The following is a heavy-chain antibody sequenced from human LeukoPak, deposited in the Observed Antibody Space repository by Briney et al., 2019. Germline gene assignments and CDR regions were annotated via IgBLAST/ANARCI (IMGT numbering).Heavy chain of an antibody. V-gene: IGHV3-21*01. CDR1: GFTFSSYS. J-gene: IGHJ4*02. Sequence: GGSLRLSCAASGFTFSSYSMNWVRQAPGKGLEWVSSISSSSSYKYYADSVKGRFTISRDNSKSTLYLQMNSLRAEDTAVYYCARGPSGYHNTGGQGTLVTVSS. CDR2: ISSSSSYK. D-gene: IGHD5-12*01. CDR3: ARGPSGYHNT.